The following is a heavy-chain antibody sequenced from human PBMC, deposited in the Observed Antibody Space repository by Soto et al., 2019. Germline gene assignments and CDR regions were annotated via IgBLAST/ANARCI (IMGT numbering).Heavy chain of an antibody. V-gene: IGHV3-7*01. D-gene: IGHD5-12*01. CDR3: ARVWWLRLRIFYYYYYMDV. CDR2: IKQDGSEK. CDR1: GFTFSSYW. Sequence: GGSLRLSCAASGFTFSSYWMSWVRQAPGKGLEWVANIKQDGSEKYYVDSVKGRFTISRDNAKNSLYLQMNSLRAEDTAVYYCARVWWLRLRIFYYYYYMDVWGKGTTVTVSS. J-gene: IGHJ6*03.